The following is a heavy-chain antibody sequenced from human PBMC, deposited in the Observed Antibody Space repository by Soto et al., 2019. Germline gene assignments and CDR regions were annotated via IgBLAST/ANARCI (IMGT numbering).Heavy chain of an antibody. CDR3: ARTSGDYGLSKYFQH. V-gene: IGHV4-31*03. Sequence: SETMSLTCTVSGGSISSGDYYWSWIRQLPGKGLEWIGYIYYSGTTFHNPSLKSRVSISVDTSKNLFSLKLSSMTAADTAVYYCARTSGDYGLSKYFQHWGQGTLVTVSS. CDR2: IYYSGTT. D-gene: IGHD4-17*01. CDR1: GGSISSGDYY. J-gene: IGHJ1*01.